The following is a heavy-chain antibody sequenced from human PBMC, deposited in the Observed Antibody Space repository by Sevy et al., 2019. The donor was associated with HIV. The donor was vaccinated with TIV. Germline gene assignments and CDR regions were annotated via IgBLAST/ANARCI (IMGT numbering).Heavy chain of an antibody. CDR3: ARVGRYCSGGSCYSLFFYGMDV. CDR2: ISAYNGNT. V-gene: IGHV1-18*01. J-gene: IGHJ6*02. CDR1: GYTFTSYG. Sequence: ASVKVSCKASGYTFTSYGISWVRQAPGQGLEWMGWISAYNGNTNYAQTLQGRVTMTTDTSTSTAYMELRSLRSDDTAVYYCARVGRYCSGGSCYSLFFYGMDVWGQGTTVTVSS. D-gene: IGHD2-15*01.